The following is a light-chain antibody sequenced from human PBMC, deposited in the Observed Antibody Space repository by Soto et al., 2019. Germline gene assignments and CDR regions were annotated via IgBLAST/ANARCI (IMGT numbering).Light chain of an antibody. V-gene: IGLV1-51*01. CDR2: DDD. J-gene: IGLJ2*01. Sequence: QSVMTQPPSVSAAPGQKVTISCSGSSSNIGGNSVSWYQQLPGTAPKLLIYDDDKRPSGIPDRFSASTSGTSASLAITGLQAEDEADYYCQSYDSNLDGSVIFGGGTKLTVL. CDR1: SSNIGGNS. CDR3: QSYDSNLDGSVI.